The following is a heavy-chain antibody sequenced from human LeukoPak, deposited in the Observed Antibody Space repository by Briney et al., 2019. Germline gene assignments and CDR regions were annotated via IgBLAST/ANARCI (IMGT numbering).Heavy chain of an antibody. J-gene: IGHJ4*02. CDR3: AGRSGYYTPTYFDY. CDR2: IYYSGST. D-gene: IGHD3-3*01. V-gene: IGHV4-59*01. CDR1: GGSISSYY. Sequence: PSETLSLTCTVSGGSISSYYWSWIRQPPGKGLEWSGYIYYSGSTNYNPSLKSRVTISVDTSKNQFSLKLSSVTAADTAVYYCAGRSGYYTPTYFDYWGQGTLVTVSS.